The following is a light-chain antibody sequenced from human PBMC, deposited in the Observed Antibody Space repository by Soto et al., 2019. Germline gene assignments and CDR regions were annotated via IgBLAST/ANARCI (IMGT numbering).Light chain of an antibody. Sequence: DIQMTQSPSTLSASVGDRITITCRASQTVSRRLAWSQQKPGKAPKLLIYDASSLESGVPSRFSGRGSGTEFTLTIGSLQPDDCATYYCHTYNSYSLHTFGQGTKLQIK. CDR2: DAS. V-gene: IGKV1-5*01. CDR3: HTYNSYSLHT. J-gene: IGKJ2*01. CDR1: QTVSRR.